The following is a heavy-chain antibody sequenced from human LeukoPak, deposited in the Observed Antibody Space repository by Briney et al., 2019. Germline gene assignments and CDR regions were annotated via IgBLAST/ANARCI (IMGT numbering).Heavy chain of an antibody. Sequence: SETLSLTCAVYGGSFSGYYWSWIRQPPGKGLEWIGEINHSGSTNYNPSLKSRVTISVDTSKNQFSLKLSSVTAADTAVYYCARLRTGERAFDIWGQGTMVTVSS. D-gene: IGHD7-27*01. J-gene: IGHJ3*02. CDR3: ARLRTGERAFDI. V-gene: IGHV4-34*01. CDR2: INHSGST. CDR1: GGSFSGYY.